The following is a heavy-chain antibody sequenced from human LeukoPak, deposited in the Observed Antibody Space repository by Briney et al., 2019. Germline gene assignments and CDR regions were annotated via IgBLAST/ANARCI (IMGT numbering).Heavy chain of an antibody. CDR2: IYPGDSGP. J-gene: IGHJ3*01. CDR1: GYSFTSYC. D-gene: IGHD1-26*01. Sequence: PGESLKISCKVSGYSFTSYCIGWVRQMPGKGREWMGIIYPGDSGPTYSPSFQGQVTISVDKSINTAYLQWSSLQASDTAMYYCGMSGDRVPLQDDVFDVWGQGTMVTVST. V-gene: IGHV5-51*01. CDR3: GMSGDRVPLQDDVFDV.